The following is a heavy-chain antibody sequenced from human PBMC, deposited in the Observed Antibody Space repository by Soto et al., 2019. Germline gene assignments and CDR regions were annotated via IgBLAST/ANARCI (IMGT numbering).Heavy chain of an antibody. V-gene: IGHV1-69*08. J-gene: IGHJ4*02. CDR2: VIPILGIT. Sequence: QVQLVQSGAEVKRPGSSVKVSCKASGGTFSSYTFSWVRQAPGQGLEWMGRVIPILGITNYAQKFEGRVAITAKKFTTKANMELSSRRSEDTAMYYWGREKYYYDVSGNFDYWGQGTLVTVPS. CDR1: GGTFSSYT. D-gene: IGHD3-22*01. CDR3: GREKYYYDVSGNFDY.